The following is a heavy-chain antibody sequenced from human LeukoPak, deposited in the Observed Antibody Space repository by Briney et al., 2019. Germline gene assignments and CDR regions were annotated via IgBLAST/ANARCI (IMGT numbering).Heavy chain of an antibody. CDR3: ARSPATGTVDY. J-gene: IGHJ4*02. CDR1: EFTFSIYW. D-gene: IGHD1-1*01. V-gene: IGHV3-7*01. Sequence: GGALRLSCAASEFTFSIYWMSWVRQAPGKGLEWVANINQDGSDQYYVDSVKGRFTISRDNAKNSLYLQMNSLRAEDTAVYYCARSPATGTVDYWGQGTLVTVSS. CDR2: INQDGSDQ.